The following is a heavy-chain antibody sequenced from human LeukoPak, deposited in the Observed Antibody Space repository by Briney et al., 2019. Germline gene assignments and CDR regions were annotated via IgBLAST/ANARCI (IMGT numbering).Heavy chain of an antibody. Sequence: SETLSLTCAVYGGSFSGYYWSWIRQPPGKGLEWIGEIIHSGSTNYNPSLKSRVTISVDTSKNQFSLKLSSVTAADTAVYYCARAGRLSRYCSGGSCYPDYWGQGTLVTVSS. D-gene: IGHD2-15*01. J-gene: IGHJ4*02. CDR1: GGSFSGYY. V-gene: IGHV4-34*12. CDR2: IIHSGST. CDR3: ARAGRLSRYCSGGSCYPDY.